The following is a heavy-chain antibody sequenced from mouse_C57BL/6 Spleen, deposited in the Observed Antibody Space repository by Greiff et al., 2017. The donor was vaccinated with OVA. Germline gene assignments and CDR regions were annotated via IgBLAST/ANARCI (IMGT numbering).Heavy chain of an antibody. CDR1: GYTFTSYW. Sequence: QVQLQQPGAELVKPGASVKLSCKASGYTFTSYWMHWVKQRPGQGLEWIGMIYPNSGSTNYNEKFKSKATLTVDKSSSTAYMQLSSLTSEDSAVYYCARSLYYCGSSFWYFDVWGTGTTVTVSS. V-gene: IGHV1-64*01. J-gene: IGHJ1*03. CDR3: ARSLYYCGSSFWYFDV. CDR2: IYPNSGST. D-gene: IGHD1-1*01.